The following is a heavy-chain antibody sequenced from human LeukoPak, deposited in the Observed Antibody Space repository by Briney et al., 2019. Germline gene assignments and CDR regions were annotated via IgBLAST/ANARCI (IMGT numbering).Heavy chain of an antibody. V-gene: IGHV4-39*01. CDR1: GGSISSSSYY. Sequence: SETLSLTCTVSGGSISSSSYYWGWIRQPPGKGLEWIGSIYYSGSTYYNPSLKSRVTISVDTSKNQFSLKLSSVTAADTAVYYCARRKLRPANRFDPWGQGTLVTVSS. D-gene: IGHD3-3*01. CDR3: ARRKLRPANRFDP. J-gene: IGHJ5*02. CDR2: IYYSGST.